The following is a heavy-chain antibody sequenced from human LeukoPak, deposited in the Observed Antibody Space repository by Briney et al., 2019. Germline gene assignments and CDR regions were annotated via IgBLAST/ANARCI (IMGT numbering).Heavy chain of an antibody. J-gene: IGHJ5*02. V-gene: IGHV4-34*01. CDR2: INHSGST. CDR1: GGSFSGYY. D-gene: IGHD3-3*01. CDR3: ARAYYDFWSGYSSPFDP. Sequence: PSETPSLTCAVYGGSFSGYYWSWIRQPPGKGLEWIGEINHSGSTNYNPSLKSRVTISVDTSKNQFSLKLSSVTAADTAVYYCARAYYDFWSGYSSPFDPWGQGTLVTVSP.